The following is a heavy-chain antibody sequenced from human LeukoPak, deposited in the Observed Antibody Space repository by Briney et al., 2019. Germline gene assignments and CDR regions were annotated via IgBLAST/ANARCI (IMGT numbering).Heavy chain of an antibody. V-gene: IGHV4-61*02. J-gene: IGHJ5*02. CDR3: ARWASRFDP. CDR1: GGSISSGNYY. Sequence: KPSETLSLTCTVSGGSISSGNYYWSWIRQPAGKGLEWIGRMYTSGSTNYNPSLKSRVTISVDTSKNQFSLKLNSVTAADTAVYYCARWASRFDPWGQGTLVTVSS. CDR2: MYTSGST.